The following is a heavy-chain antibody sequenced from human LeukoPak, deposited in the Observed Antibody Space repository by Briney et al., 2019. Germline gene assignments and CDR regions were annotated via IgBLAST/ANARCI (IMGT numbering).Heavy chain of an antibody. D-gene: IGHD1-14*01. CDR2: IQYDGSNK. V-gene: IGHV3-30*02. CDR3: ARDLGITSTTVYYGMDV. Sequence: GGSLRLSCATSDSTFSGYGIHWVRQAPGKGLEWVAFIQYDGSNKYYADSVQGRFTISRDNSKSTLYLQMNSLRAEDTAVYYCARDLGITSTTVYYGMDVWGQGTTVTVSS. J-gene: IGHJ6*02. CDR1: DSTFSGYG.